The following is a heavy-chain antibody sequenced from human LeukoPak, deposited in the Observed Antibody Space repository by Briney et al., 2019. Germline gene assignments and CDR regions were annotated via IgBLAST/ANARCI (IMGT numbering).Heavy chain of an antibody. CDR3: AHNYGSGSYYTYYFDY. CDR2: IIPIFGTA. D-gene: IGHD3-10*01. J-gene: IGHJ4*02. CDR1: GGTFSSYA. V-gene: IGHV1-69*05. Sequence: SVKVSCKASGGTFSSYAISWVRQAPGRGLEWMGGIIPIFGTANYAQKFQGRVTITTDESTSTAYMELSSLRSEDTAVYYCAHNYGSGSYYTYYFDYWGQGTLVTVSS.